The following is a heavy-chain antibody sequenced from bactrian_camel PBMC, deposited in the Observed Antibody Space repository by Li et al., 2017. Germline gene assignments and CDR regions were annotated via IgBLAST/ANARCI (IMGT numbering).Heavy chain of an antibody. CDR2: TYVGGGAS. CDR1: GDAFSTYS. Sequence: HVQLVESGGDLVQPGGSLRLSCLASGDAFSTYSMGWFRQAPGKEREGVATTYVGGGASYYADSVKGRFTISRDNLRNTVALQMSSLRPDDTAMYYCAAGQNGGTLFGGVRFGYLGQGTQVTVS. CDR3: AAGQNGGTLFGGVRFGY. J-gene: IGHJ6*01. D-gene: IGHD2*01. V-gene: IGHV3-3*01.